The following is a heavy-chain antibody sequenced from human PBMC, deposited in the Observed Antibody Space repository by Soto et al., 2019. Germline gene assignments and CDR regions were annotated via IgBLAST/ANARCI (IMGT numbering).Heavy chain of an antibody. Sequence: PXVTLSLTCAVYGGSFSGYYWSWMRQPPGKGLEWIGEINHSGSTNYNPSLKSRVTISVDTSKNQFSLKLSSVTAADTAVYYCARGGPYDYVWGSYRYTRNWFDPWGQGTRVTVSS. D-gene: IGHD3-16*02. CDR1: GGSFSGYY. CDR3: ARGGPYDYVWGSYRYTRNWFDP. V-gene: IGHV4-34*01. J-gene: IGHJ5*02. CDR2: INHSGST.